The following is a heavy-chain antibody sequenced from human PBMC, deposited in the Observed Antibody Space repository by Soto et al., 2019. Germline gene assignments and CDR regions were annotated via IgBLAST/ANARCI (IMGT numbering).Heavy chain of an antibody. Sequence: QVQLQESGPGLVKPSETLYLSCTVSGVSITSYYWSWIRQSPGKGLEWIGFISDSGNTNYNPSLKSRFIISRDTSRNEFSLRLTSVTAADTAVYYCATSSGPQSPIGDHWGQGTLVTVSS. CDR3: ATSSGPQSPIGDH. V-gene: IGHV4-4*09. J-gene: IGHJ4*02. CDR1: GVSITSYY. CDR2: ISDSGNT. D-gene: IGHD6-19*01.